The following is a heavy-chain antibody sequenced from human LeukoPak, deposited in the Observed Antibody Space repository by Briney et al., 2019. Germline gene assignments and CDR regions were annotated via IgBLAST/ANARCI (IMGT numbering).Heavy chain of an antibody. CDR2: MNPNSGNT. D-gene: IGHD2-8*01. CDR1: GCTFTSYD. Sequence: ASVKVSCKASGCTFTSYDINWVRQATGQGLEWMGWMNPNSGNTGYAQKFQGRVTITRNTSISTAYMELSSLRSEDTAVYYCAKAIGYCTNGVCDYYMDVWGKGTTVTVSS. CDR3: AKAIGYCTNGVCDYYMDV. V-gene: IGHV1-8*03. J-gene: IGHJ6*03.